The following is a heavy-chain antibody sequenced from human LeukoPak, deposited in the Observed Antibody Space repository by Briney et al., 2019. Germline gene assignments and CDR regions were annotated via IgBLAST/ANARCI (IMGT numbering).Heavy chain of an antibody. V-gene: IGHV4-59*01. CDR1: GGSISSYY. J-gene: IGHJ6*02. Sequence: SETLSLTCTVSGGSISSYYWSWIRQPPGKGLEWIGYIYYSGSTNYNPSLKSRVTISVDTSKNQFSLKLSSVTAADTAVYYCARESSGWWDYYYGMDVWGQGTTVTVSS. CDR3: ARESSGWWDYYYGMDV. CDR2: IYYSGST. D-gene: IGHD6-19*01.